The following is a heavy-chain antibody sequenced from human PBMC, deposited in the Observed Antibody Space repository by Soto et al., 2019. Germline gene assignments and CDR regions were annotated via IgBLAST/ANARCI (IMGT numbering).Heavy chain of an antibody. CDR2: IRSKAYGGTT. V-gene: IGHV3-49*05. Sequence: EVQLVESGGGLVKPGRSLRLSCTASGFTFGDYAMSWFRQAPGKGLEWVGFIRSKAYGGTTEYAASVKGRFTISRDDSKSIAYLQMNSLKTEDTAVYYCTRVSDSSSPGTNWFDPWGQGTLVTVSS. D-gene: IGHD6-6*01. J-gene: IGHJ5*02. CDR3: TRVSDSSSPGTNWFDP. CDR1: GFTFGDYA.